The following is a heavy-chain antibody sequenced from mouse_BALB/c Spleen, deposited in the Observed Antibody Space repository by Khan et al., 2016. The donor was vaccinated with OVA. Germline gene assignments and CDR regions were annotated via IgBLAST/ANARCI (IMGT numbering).Heavy chain of an antibody. CDR2: ISYSGST. D-gene: IGHD2-3*01. J-gene: IGHJ4*01. V-gene: IGHV3-2*02. Sequence: EVQLQESGPGLVKPSQSLSLTCTVTGYSITSDYAWNWIRQFPGNKLEWMGYISYSGSTNYNTALKSRISITRDTSKNHFFLQLNSVTTEDTATYYCARDGSGYNYAMDYWGQGTSVTVSS. CDR3: ARDGSGYNYAMDY. CDR1: GYSITSDYA.